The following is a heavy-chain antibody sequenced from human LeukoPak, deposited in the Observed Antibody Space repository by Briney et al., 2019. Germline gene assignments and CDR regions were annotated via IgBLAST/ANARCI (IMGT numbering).Heavy chain of an antibody. CDR1: GGSFSGYY. V-gene: IGHV4-34*01. CDR2: INHSGST. J-gene: IGHJ5*02. CDR3: ARGRNYYYDSSGYPKFDP. Sequence: SETLSLTCAVYGGSFSGYYWSWIRQPPGKGLEWIGEINHSGSTNYNPSLKSRVTMSVDTSKNQFSLKLSSVTAADTAVYYCARGRNYYYDSSGYPKFDPRGQGTLVTVSS. D-gene: IGHD3-22*01.